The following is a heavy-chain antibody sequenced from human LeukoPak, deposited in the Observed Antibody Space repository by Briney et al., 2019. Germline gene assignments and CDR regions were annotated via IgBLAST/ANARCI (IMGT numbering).Heavy chain of an antibody. CDR2: IIPIFGTA. CDR3: ARGLRESVVVTAILLGYYMDV. Sequence: SVKVSCKASGGTFSSYAISWVRQAPGQGLEWMGRIIPIFGTANYAQKFQGRVTMTRNTSISTAYMELSSLRSEDTAVYYCARGLRESVVVTAILLGYYMDVWGKGTTVTVSS. CDR1: GGTFSSYA. J-gene: IGHJ6*03. V-gene: IGHV1-69*05. D-gene: IGHD2-21*02.